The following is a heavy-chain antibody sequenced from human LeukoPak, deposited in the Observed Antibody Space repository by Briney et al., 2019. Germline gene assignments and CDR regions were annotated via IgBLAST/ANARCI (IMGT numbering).Heavy chain of an antibody. J-gene: IGHJ2*01. D-gene: IGHD5-18*01. CDR1: GGSITGYY. V-gene: IGHV4-4*09. Sequence: SETLSLTCSVSGGSITGYYWGWVRQPPGRGLECIGYMFDRGSPNLHPSLQNRVSTSVDTSKNEFSLRLTSVTAADTAVYYCARRIQLWSYWHFDLWGRGTLVTVSS. CDR2: MFDRGSP. CDR3: ARRIQLWSYWHFDL.